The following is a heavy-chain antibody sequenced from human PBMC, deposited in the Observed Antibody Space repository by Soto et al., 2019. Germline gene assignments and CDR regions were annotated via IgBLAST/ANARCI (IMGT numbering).Heavy chain of an antibody. CDR1: GFNFNNYG. V-gene: IGHV3-33*01. D-gene: IGHD3-10*01. CDR2: IWNDGNGY. Sequence: GGSLRLSCAASGFNFNNYGMHWVRQAPGKGLEWVAVIWNDGNGYYYANSVKGRFTISRDNSKNTLYLQMSSLRVEDTAVYYCARDPLYYGSGLDDWGQGTPVTVSS. CDR3: ARDPLYYGSGLDD. J-gene: IGHJ4*02.